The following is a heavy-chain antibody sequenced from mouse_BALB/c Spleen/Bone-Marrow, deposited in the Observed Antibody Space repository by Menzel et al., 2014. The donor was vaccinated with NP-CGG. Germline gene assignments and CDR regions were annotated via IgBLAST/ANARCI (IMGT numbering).Heavy chain of an antibody. CDR3: TTYYGSRFTY. CDR2: IDPANGNT. J-gene: IGHJ3*01. V-gene: IGHV14-3*02. D-gene: IGHD2-9*01. Sequence: VQLQQSGAELVKPGASVKLSCTASGFNIKDTHMHWVKQRPEQGLEWIGRIDPANGNTKYDPKFQGKATITADTSSNTAYLQLSSLPSEDTAVYYCTTYYGSRFTYWGQGTLVTVSA. CDR1: GFNIKDTH.